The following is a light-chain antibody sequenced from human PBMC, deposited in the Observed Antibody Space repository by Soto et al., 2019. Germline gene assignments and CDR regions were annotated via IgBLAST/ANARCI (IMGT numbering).Light chain of an antibody. CDR2: GAS. Sequence: EVVLTQSPGTLSLSPGERATLSCRASQSDDGIFLAWYQQKPGRAPRLLIYGASSRATGIPDRFSGSGSGTDFTLIISRMEPEDFAVYYCQQHGTSPRTFGHGTKVEIK. V-gene: IGKV3-20*01. CDR3: QQHGTSPRT. CDR1: QSDDGIF. J-gene: IGKJ1*01.